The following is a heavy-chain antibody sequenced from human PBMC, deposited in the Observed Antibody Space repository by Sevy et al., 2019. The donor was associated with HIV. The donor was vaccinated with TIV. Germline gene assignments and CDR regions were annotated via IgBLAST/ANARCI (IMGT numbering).Heavy chain of an antibody. V-gene: IGHV3-74*01. D-gene: IGHD3-3*01. CDR3: ARAMGWLLGDAFDI. J-gene: IGHJ3*02. CDR1: GFTFSSYW. Sequence: GGSLRLSCAASGFTFSSYWMHWVRQAPGKGLVWVSRINSDGSSTSYADSVKGRFTISRDNAKNTLYLQMNSLRAEDTAVYYCARAMGWLLGDAFDIWGQGTMVTVSS. CDR2: INSDGSST.